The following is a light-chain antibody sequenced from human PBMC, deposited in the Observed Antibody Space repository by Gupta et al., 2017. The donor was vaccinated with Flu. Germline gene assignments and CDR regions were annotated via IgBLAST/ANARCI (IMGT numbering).Light chain of an antibody. J-gene: IGKJ5*01. CDR3: QQTYISPFA. V-gene: IGKV1-39*01. CDR1: ESIDAS. Sequence: SATITCRATESIDASLNLYQHIPSHSPTPLISHASTLGSGVTSRFSGSGSWTDFTLSINNLQPSDFATYHFQQTYISPFAFGQGTRLDI. CDR2: HAS.